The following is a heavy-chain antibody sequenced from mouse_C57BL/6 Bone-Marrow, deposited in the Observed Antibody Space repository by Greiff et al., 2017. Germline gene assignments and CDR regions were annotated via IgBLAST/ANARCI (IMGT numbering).Heavy chain of an antibody. J-gene: IGHJ2*01. CDR3: STVVASYYFDY. CDR2: ISDGGSYT. Sequence: EVKLMESGGGLVKPGGSLKLSCAASGFTFSSYAMSWVRQTPEKRLEWVATISDGGSYTYYPDNVKGRFTISRDNAKNNLYLQMSHLKSENTAMYYGSTVVASYYFDYWGQGTTLTVSS. CDR1: GFTFSSYA. V-gene: IGHV5-4*03. D-gene: IGHD1-1*01.